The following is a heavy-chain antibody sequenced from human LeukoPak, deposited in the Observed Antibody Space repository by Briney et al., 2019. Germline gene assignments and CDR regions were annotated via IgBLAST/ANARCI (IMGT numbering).Heavy chain of an antibody. CDR2: IYYSGST. D-gene: IGHD3-10*01. J-gene: IGHJ6*02. CDR3: ARGDELLWFGAYYYYYYGMDV. V-gene: IGHV4-59*12. CDR1: GGSISSYY. Sequence: SETLSLTCTVSGGSISSYYWSWIRQPPGKGLEWIGYIYYSGSTYYNPSLKSRVTISVDTSKNQFSLKLSSVTAADTAVYYCARGDELLWFGAYYYYYYGMDVWGQGTTVTVSS.